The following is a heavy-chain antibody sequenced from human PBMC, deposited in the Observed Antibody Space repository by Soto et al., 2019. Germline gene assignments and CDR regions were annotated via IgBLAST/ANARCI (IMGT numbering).Heavy chain of an antibody. CDR1: GFTFSSYA. D-gene: IGHD2-15*01. CDR3: AKDGGPPGTRDCYFDL. J-gene: IGHJ2*01. V-gene: IGHV3-23*01. Sequence: EVQLLESGGGLVQPGGSLRLSCAASGFTFSSYAMSWVRQAPGKGLEWVSGISRSAGSTYYPDSVKGRFTISRDNSKNTLALQMNSLRVEDTAVYYCAKDGGPPGTRDCYFDLWGRGTLVTVSS. CDR2: ISRSAGST.